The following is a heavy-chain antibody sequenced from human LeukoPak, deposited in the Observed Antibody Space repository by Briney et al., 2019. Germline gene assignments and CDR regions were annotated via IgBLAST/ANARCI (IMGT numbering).Heavy chain of an antibody. CDR2: ISSSGSTI. CDR3: ARDYYYYMDV. V-gene: IGHV3-48*03. CDR1: GFTFSRYE. J-gene: IGHJ6*03. Sequence: GGSLRLSCAASGFTFSRYEMSWVRQAQGKGLEWVSYISSSGSTIYYADSVKGRFTISRDNPKTSLYLQMHSLRAEDTAVYYCARDYYYYMDVWGKGTTVTISS.